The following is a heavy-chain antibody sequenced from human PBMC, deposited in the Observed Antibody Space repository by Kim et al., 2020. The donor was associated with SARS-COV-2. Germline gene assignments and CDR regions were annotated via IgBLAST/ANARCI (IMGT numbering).Heavy chain of an antibody. Sequence: GGSLRLSCAASGFTFGSHWMSWVRQAPGKGLEWLAKIKEDGTDKYYLSAVEGRFTITRNNDKNSLYLQMNSLRGEDTALYYCTRDRAYSLDFWGQGTLVTVSS. J-gene: IGHJ4*02. CDR1: GFTFGSHW. V-gene: IGHV3-7*01. D-gene: IGHD2-15*01. CDR2: IKEDGTDK. CDR3: TRDRAYSLDF.